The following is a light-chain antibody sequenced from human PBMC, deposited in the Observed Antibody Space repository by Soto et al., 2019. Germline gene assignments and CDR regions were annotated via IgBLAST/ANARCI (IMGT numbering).Light chain of an antibody. Sequence: EIVLTQSPGTLSLSPGERATLSCRASQSISSNYLAWYQQTPGQAPRLLIYGTSSRATGIPDRFSASGSGTDFTLPISRLEPEDFAMYYCQQYGSSPGTFGQGTKLEIK. CDR2: GTS. J-gene: IGKJ2*01. CDR3: QQYGSSPGT. CDR1: QSISSNY. V-gene: IGKV3-20*01.